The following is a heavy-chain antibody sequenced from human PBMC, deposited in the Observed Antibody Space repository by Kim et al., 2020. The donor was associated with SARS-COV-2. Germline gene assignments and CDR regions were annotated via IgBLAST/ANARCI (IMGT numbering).Heavy chain of an antibody. Sequence: GGSLRLSCAASGFTFSSYGMHWVRQAPGKGLEWVAGIWYDGSNKYYADSVKGRFTISRDNSKNTLYLQMNSLRAEDTAVYYCARVISRYSSGAFDIWGQGTMVTVSA. D-gene: IGHD6-19*01. J-gene: IGHJ3*02. CDR1: GFTFSSYG. V-gene: IGHV3-33*01. CDR3: ARVISRYSSGAFDI. CDR2: IWYDGSNK.